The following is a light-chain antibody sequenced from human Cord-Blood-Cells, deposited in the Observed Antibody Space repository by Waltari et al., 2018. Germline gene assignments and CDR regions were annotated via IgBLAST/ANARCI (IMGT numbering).Light chain of an antibody. Sequence: SSELTQPPAVSVSPGLTASIPCSGAKLGDENAGRYQQKPGHAPVLVIYQDSKRPSGIPERFSGSNSGNTATLTISGTQAMDEADYYCQAWDSSTHVVFGGGTKLTVL. CDR2: QDS. CDR3: QAWDSSTHVV. V-gene: IGLV3-1*01. CDR1: KLGDEN. J-gene: IGLJ2*01.